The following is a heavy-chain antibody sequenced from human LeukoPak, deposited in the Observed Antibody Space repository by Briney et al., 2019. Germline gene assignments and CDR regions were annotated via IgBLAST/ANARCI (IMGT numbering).Heavy chain of an antibody. CDR1: GGTFSSYA. J-gene: IGHJ6*03. Sequence: GASVKVSCKASGGTFSSYAISWVRQAPGQGLEWMGGIIPIFGTANYAQKFQGRVTITADKSTSTAYMELSSLRSEDTAVYYCAHYYRGISGGYYYMDVWGKGTTVTVSS. V-gene: IGHV1-69*06. CDR2: IIPIFGTA. CDR3: AHYYRGISGGYYYMDV. D-gene: IGHD1-26*01.